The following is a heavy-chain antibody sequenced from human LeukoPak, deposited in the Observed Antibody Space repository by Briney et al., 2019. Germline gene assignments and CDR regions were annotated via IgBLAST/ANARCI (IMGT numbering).Heavy chain of an antibody. CDR3: TTDLDSLGGGAFDY. CDR1: GGSISSHNW. V-gene: IGHV3-15*01. CDR2: IKSKTDGGTT. D-gene: IGHD2-15*01. J-gene: IGHJ4*02. Sequence: ETLSLTCAVAGGSISSHNWWSWVRQPPGKGLEWVGRIKSKTDGGTTDYAAPVKGRFTISRDDSKNTLYLQMNSLKTEDTAVYYCTTDLDSLGGGAFDYWGQGTLVTVSS.